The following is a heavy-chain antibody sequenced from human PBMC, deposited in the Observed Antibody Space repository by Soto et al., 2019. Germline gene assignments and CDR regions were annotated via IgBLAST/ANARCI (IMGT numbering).Heavy chain of an antibody. D-gene: IGHD3-22*01. CDR3: AKSHYYDSSGSFDY. V-gene: IGHV3-23*01. CDR1: GFTFSNYA. J-gene: IGHJ4*02. CDR2: ISGSGGDT. Sequence: LRLSCAASGFTFSNYAMHWVRQAPGKGLEWVSGISGSGGDTYYADSVKGRFTISRDTSKNTLYLQMNSLRAEDTAVYYCAKSHYYDSSGSFDYWGQGTLVTVSS.